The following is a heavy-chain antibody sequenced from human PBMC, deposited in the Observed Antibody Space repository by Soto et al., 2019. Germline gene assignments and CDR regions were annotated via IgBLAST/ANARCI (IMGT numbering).Heavy chain of an antibody. CDR2: IKSGEIGI. D-gene: IGHD3-9*01. J-gene: IGHJ4*02. V-gene: IGHV3-74*01. CDR1: GFIFSNYW. CDR3: ARGGADILTGPLDY. Sequence: LRLSCAASGFIFSNYWMHWVRQAPGKGLVWVSRIKSGEIGISYADSVKGRFTISRDNAKNTLYLQMNSLRVEDTAVYYCARGGADILTGPLDYWGQGTLVTVSS.